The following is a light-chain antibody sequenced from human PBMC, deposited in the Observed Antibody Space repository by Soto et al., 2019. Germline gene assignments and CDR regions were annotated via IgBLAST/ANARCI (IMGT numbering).Light chain of an antibody. J-gene: IGLJ2*01. V-gene: IGLV1-44*01. Sequence: QPVLTQPPSASGTPGQRVTISCSGSSSNIGSNAVHWYQQLPGTATKLLIYSNNQRPPGVPDRFSGSKSGTSASLAISGLQSEDEADYYCAAWDDSLSGHVVFGGGTKLTVL. CDR2: SNN. CDR1: SSNIGSNA. CDR3: AAWDDSLSGHVV.